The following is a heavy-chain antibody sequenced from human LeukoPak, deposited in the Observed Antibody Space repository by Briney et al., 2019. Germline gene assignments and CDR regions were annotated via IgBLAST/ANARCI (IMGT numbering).Heavy chain of an antibody. Sequence: GGSLRLSCAASGFTFSSYAMSWVRRAPGKGLEWVSAISGSGGSTYYADSVKGRFTISRDNSKNTLYLQMNSLRAEDTAVYYCAKLMGEGASITLGAFDIWGQGTMVTVSS. CDR3: AKLMGEGASITLGAFDI. CDR2: ISGSGGST. D-gene: IGHD3-10*01. J-gene: IGHJ3*02. CDR1: GFTFSSYA. V-gene: IGHV3-23*01.